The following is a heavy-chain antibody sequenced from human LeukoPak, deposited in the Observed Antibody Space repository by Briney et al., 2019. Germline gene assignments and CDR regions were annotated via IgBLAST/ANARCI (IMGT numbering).Heavy chain of an antibody. J-gene: IGHJ4*02. Sequence: GGSLRLSCAASGFTFSSYWMHWVRQAPGKGLVWVSRINSDGSSTSYADSVKGRFTISRDNAKSTLYLQMNSLRAEDTAVYYCARDTYCGGDCYRLFDYWGQRTLVTVSS. V-gene: IGHV3-74*01. CDR3: ARDTYCGGDCYRLFDY. CDR2: INSDGSST. D-gene: IGHD2-21*02. CDR1: GFTFSSYW.